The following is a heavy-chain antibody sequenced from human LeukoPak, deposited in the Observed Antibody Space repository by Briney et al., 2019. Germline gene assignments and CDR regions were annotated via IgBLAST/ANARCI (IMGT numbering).Heavy chain of an antibody. CDR2: INPNSGGT. CDR1: GYTFTGYY. D-gene: IGHD1-14*01. J-gene: IGHJ3*02. V-gene: IGHV1-2*02. Sequence: ASVKVSCKAPGYTFTGYYIHWVRQAPGQGLEWMGWINPNSGGTNYAQKFQGRVTMTRDTSISTAYMELSSLRSEDTAVYYCARRTTNYAFDIWGQGTMVTVSS. CDR3: ARRTTNYAFDI.